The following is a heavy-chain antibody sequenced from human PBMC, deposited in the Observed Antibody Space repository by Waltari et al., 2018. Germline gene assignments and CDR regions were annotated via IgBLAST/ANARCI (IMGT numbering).Heavy chain of an antibody. J-gene: IGHJ5*02. V-gene: IGHV4-39*07. CDR3: ARDVWSSAWPTRPDWFDP. Sequence: QLRVKESGPGLLRPSETRSLNCSVSGGSISSGDTYWGWIGQSPGRGLEWIGSMYYSGTSYSTPAFKIRATRSAAPSTNLFPLTFDSVPATDTAVYYCARDVWSSAWPTRPDWFDPWGQGAVVAVSS. D-gene: IGHD6-6*01. CDR2: MYYSGTS. CDR1: GGSISSGDTY.